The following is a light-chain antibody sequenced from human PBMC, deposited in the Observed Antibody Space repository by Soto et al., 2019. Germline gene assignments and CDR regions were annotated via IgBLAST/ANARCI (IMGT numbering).Light chain of an antibody. CDR1: SSDIGGYDY. Sequence: QSALTQPASVSGSPGQSITISCTGTSSDIGGYDYVSWYQQHPGKAPKLMIYDVSNRPSGVSDRFSGSKSANTASLTISGVQAEDEADYYGIPYTTSSSLYVFGAGTKVTVL. V-gene: IGLV2-14*03. CDR3: IPYTTSSSLYV. CDR2: DVS. J-gene: IGLJ1*01.